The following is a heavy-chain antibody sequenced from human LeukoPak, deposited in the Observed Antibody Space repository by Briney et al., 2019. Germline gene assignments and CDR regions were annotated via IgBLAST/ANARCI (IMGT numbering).Heavy chain of an antibody. V-gene: IGHV3-48*02. CDR1: GFNFNSID. CDR2: ISSSSGTS. J-gene: IGHJ4*02. Sequence: PGGSLRLSCATSGFNFNSIDMNWVRQAPGKGLEWISYISSSSGTSYYADSVQGRFTVSRDHAKSSLYLQMNGLRDEDTAVYYCATGNYGGNSWGQGTLVTVSS. CDR3: ATGNYGGNS. D-gene: IGHD4-23*01.